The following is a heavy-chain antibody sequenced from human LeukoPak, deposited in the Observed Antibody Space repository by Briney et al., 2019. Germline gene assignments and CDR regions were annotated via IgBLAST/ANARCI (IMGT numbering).Heavy chain of an antibody. Sequence: ASVKVSCKVSGYTLTELSMHWVRQAPGKGLEWMGGFDPEDGETIYAQKFQGRVTMTEDTSTDTAYMELSSLRSEDTAVYYCAPVDCSSTSCYRGYYYYYGMDVWGQGTTVTVSS. CDR3: APVDCSSTSCYRGYYYYYGMDV. J-gene: IGHJ6*02. D-gene: IGHD2-2*01. CDR2: FDPEDGET. V-gene: IGHV1-24*01. CDR1: GYTLTELS.